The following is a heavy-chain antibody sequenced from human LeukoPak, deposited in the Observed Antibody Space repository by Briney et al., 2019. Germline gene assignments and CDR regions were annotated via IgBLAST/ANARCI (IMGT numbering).Heavy chain of an antibody. V-gene: IGHV4-39*07. D-gene: IGHD3-10*01. Sequence: SETLSLTCTVSGGSISSSSYYWGWIRQPPGKGLEWIGSIYYSGSTYYNPSLKSRVTISVDTSKNQFSLKLSSVTAADTAVYYCARAQVYYGSGSTKPENWFDPWGQGTLVTVSS. J-gene: IGHJ5*02. CDR1: GGSISSSSYY. CDR3: ARAQVYYGSGSTKPENWFDP. CDR2: IYYSGST.